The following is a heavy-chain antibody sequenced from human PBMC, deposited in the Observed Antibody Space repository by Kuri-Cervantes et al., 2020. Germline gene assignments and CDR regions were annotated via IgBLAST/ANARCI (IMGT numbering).Heavy chain of an antibody. CDR1: GYTFTSYY. J-gene: IGHJ6*02. CDR3: ARAGIVGADYWNYYYYGMDV. D-gene: IGHD1-26*01. Sequence: ASVKVSCKASGYTFTSYYMHWVRQAPGQGLEWMGIINPSGGSTSYAQKSQGRVTMTRDTSTSTVYMELSSLRSEDTAVYYCARAGIVGADYWNYYYYGMDVWGQGTTVTVS. V-gene: IGHV1-46*01. CDR2: INPSGGST.